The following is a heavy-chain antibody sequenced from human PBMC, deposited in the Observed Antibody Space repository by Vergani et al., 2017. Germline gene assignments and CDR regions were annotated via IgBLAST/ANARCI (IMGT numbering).Heavy chain of an antibody. J-gene: IGHJ4*02. CDR1: GYTFTGYY. CDR2: INPNSGGT. D-gene: IGHD6-13*01. CDR3: ARVPGYSSSWSYNE. V-gene: IGHV1-2*02. Sequence: QVQLVQPGAEVKKPGASVNASCQAPGYTFTGYYMHWARQAPGQGLEWMGWINPNSGGTTYAQKFQGRVTMTRDTSISTAYMELSRLRSDDTAVYYCARVPGYSSSWSYNEWGQGTLVTVSS.